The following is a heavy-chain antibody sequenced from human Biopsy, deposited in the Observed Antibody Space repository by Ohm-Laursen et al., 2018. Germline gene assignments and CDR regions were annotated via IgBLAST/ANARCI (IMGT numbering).Heavy chain of an antibody. V-gene: IGHV1-69*01. J-gene: IGHJ5*02. CDR3: ARLAQIYGDAPFDP. CDR1: GAIFSNYA. CDR2: IIPLFGAP. D-gene: IGHD4-17*01. Sequence: GSPVKVSCKASGAIFSNYAITWVRQAPGQGLEWMGGIIPLFGAPNYAQKFQGRLTITADESKSTTYMELSSLRSEDTAVYYCARLAQIYGDAPFDPWGQGTLVTVSS.